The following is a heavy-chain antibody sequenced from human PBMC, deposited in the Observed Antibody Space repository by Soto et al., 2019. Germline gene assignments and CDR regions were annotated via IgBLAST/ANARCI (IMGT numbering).Heavy chain of an antibody. J-gene: IGHJ6*03. CDR3: TTELDLEYYYYYMDV. CDR1: GFTFGDYA. Sequence: GGSLRLSCTASGFTFGDYAMSWFRQAPGKGLEWVGFIRSKAYGGTTEYAASVKGRFTISRDDSKSIAYLQMNSLKTEDTAVYYCTTELDLEYYYYYMDVWGKGTTVTVSS. V-gene: IGHV3-49*03. D-gene: IGHD1-7*01. CDR2: IRSKAYGGTT.